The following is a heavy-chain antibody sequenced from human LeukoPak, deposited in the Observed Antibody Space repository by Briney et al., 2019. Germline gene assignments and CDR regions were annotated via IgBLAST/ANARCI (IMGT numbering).Heavy chain of an antibody. J-gene: IGHJ4*02. CDR2: IYPGDSET. CDR1: GYSFTSYW. Sequence: PGESLKISCKSSGYSFTSYWIGWVRQMPGKGLEWMGIIYPGDSETRYSPSFQGQVTISADKSISTAYLQWSRLKASDTAMYYCARKSRADYWGQGTLVTVSS. CDR3: ARKSRADY. V-gene: IGHV5-51*01.